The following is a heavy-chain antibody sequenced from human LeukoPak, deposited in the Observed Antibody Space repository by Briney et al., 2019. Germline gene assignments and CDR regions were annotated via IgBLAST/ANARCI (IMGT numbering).Heavy chain of an antibody. CDR1: GYTFTSYG. J-gene: IGHJ4*02. CDR3: ARDLPAIPGMAAAAHVGY. Sequence: GASVKVSCKASGYTFTSYGISWVRQAPGQGLEWMGWISAYNGNTNYAQKLQGRVTMTTDTSTSTAYMELRSLRSDDTAVYYCARDLPAIPGMAAAAHVGYWGQGTLVTVSS. V-gene: IGHV1-18*01. CDR2: ISAYNGNT. D-gene: IGHD6-13*01.